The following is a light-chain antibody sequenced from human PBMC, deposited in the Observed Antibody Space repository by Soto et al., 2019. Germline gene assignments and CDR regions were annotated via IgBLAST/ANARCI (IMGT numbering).Light chain of an antibody. V-gene: IGKV1-5*03. CDR3: QQYNSYPP. CDR1: QSISSW. J-gene: IGKJ5*01. Sequence: DIQMTQSPSTLSASVGDRVTITCRASQSISSWLAWYQQKPGKAPNLLIYKASSLESGVPSRFSGSGSGTEFTLTIRSLQPDDFATYYCQQYNSYPPFGQGTRLEIK. CDR2: KAS.